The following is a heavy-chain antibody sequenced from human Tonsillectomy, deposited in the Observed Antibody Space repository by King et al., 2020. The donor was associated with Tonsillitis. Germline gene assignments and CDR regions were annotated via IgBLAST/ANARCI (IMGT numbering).Heavy chain of an antibody. CDR3: ASSITIFGVVPI. D-gene: IGHD3-3*01. CDR2: IYYSGST. Sequence: VPLQESGPGLVKPSQTLSLTCTVSGGSISSGGYYWSWIRQHPGQGLEWIGYIYYSGSTYYNPSLKSRVTISVDTSKNQFSLKLSSVTAADTAVYYCASSITIFGVVPIWGQGTMVTVSS. J-gene: IGHJ3*02. V-gene: IGHV4-31*03. CDR1: GGSISSGGYY.